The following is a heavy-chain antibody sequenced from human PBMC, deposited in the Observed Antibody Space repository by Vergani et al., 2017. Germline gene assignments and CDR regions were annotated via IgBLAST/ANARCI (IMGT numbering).Heavy chain of an antibody. Sequence: EVQLLESGGGLVQPGGSLRLSCAASGFTVSSNYMSWVRQAPGKGLEWVSVIYSGGSTYYADSVKGRFTISRDNSKNTLYLQMNSLRAEDTAVYYCARDFVDTAMVTIDYWGQGTLVTVSS. J-gene: IGHJ4*02. CDR3: ARDFVDTAMVTIDY. CDR2: IYSGGST. V-gene: IGHV3-53*01. CDR1: GFTVSSNY. D-gene: IGHD5-18*01.